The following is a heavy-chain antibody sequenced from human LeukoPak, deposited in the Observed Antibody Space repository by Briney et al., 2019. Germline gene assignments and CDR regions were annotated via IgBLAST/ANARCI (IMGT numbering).Heavy chain of an antibody. D-gene: IGHD2-15*01. J-gene: IGHJ4*02. CDR3: ATPRDGYCSGGSCLEFDY. Sequence: SETLSLTCTVSGGSISSSSYYWGWIRQPPGKGLEWIGSIYYSGSTYYNPSLKSRVTISVDTSKNQFSLKLSSVTAADTAVYYCATPRDGYCSGGSCLEFDYWGQGTLVTVSS. CDR2: IYYSGST. CDR1: GGSISSSSYY. V-gene: IGHV4-39*07.